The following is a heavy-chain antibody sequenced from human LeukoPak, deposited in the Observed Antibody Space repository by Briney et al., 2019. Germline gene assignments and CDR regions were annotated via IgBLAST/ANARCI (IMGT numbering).Heavy chain of an antibody. D-gene: IGHD2-15*01. Sequence: ASVKVSCKASGYTFSSYYMHWLRQAPGHGLEWMGIINPSGASRSYAQKFQGRVTMTTDTSTSTVYMELSSLRSEDTAVYYCARGAPVVVPSDYGPGYFRLWGQGTLVTVSS. V-gene: IGHV1-46*01. CDR1: GYTFSSYY. CDR3: ARGAPVVVPSDYGPGYFRL. CDR2: INPSGASR. J-gene: IGHJ1*01.